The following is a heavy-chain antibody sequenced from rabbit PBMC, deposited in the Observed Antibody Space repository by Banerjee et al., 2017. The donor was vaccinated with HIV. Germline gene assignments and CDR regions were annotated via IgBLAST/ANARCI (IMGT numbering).Heavy chain of an antibody. Sequence: QEQLVESGGDLVKPGASLTLTCTASGFSFSSSYWICWVRQAPGKGLEWITCIYTDSGSTYYASWAKGRFTISKTSSTTVTLQMTSLTAADTVTYFCARHYNDGGVGGGAYNLWGPGTLVTVS. CDR1: GFSFSSSYW. J-gene: IGHJ4*01. CDR3: ARHYNDGGVGGGAYNL. D-gene: IGHD6-1*01. CDR2: IYTDSGST. V-gene: IGHV1S45*01.